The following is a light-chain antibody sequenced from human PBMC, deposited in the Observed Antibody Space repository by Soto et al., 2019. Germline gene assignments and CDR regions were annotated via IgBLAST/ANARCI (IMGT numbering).Light chain of an antibody. Sequence: QSALTQPASVSGSPGHTITISCTGTSSDVGGYAYVSWYQQYPGKVPKLVISEVSNRPSGVSHRFSGSRSGNTASLTISGLQAEDEADYHCSSYTSRTTPVFGGGTKLTVL. J-gene: IGLJ2*01. V-gene: IGLV2-14*01. CDR2: EVS. CDR3: SSYTSRTTPV. CDR1: SSDVGGYAY.